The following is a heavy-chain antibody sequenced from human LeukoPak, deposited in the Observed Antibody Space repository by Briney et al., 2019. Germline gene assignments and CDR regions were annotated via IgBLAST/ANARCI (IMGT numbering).Heavy chain of an antibody. D-gene: IGHD2-2*01. CDR2: IMDRSST. Sequence: SETLSLTCAVYGVSFSGYYWSWLRHPPGKGLEWVGEIMDRSSTNYNPALNSRVTTSVDTSKIQFSLKLSSVTAAVTAVYDCATGGEVVPGPHRVGYDYWGQGTLVTVSS. J-gene: IGHJ4*02. CDR3: ATGGEVVPGPHRVGYDY. CDR1: GVSFSGYY. V-gene: IGHV4-34*01.